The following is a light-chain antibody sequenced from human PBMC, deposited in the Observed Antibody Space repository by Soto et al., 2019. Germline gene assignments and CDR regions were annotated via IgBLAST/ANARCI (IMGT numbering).Light chain of an antibody. CDR3: QSYDGAWV. CDR1: SSNIGTNT. J-gene: IGLJ3*02. V-gene: IGLV1-44*01. CDR2: SAD. Sequence: QSVLTQPPSASGTPGQRVTISCSGSSSNIGTNTVNWYQQLPGTAPKLLIYSADQRPSGVPDRFSGSKSGTSASLAISGLQSEDEADYYCQSYDGAWVFGGGTKLTVL.